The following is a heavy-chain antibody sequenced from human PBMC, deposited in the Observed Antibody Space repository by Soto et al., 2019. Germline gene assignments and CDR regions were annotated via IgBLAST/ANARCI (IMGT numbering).Heavy chain of an antibody. CDR2: IWYDGSNK. J-gene: IGHJ4*02. D-gene: IGHD6-19*01. CDR3: ARENEQDGVAVAGGCLDY. CDR1: GFTFSRNA. V-gene: IGHV3-33*01. Sequence: QVQLVESGGGVVQPGRSLRLSCAASGFTFSRNAMHWVRQAPGKGLEWVAVIWYDGSNKYYTESVEGRFIISRDNSKNMLYLQMNSLRAEDTAVYYCARENEQDGVAVAGGCLDYWGQGTLVTVSS.